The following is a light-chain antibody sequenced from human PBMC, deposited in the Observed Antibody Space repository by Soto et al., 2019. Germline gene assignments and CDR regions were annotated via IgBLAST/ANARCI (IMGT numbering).Light chain of an antibody. CDR2: ANT. J-gene: IGLJ2*01. V-gene: IGLV1-40*01. CDR1: SSYIGAGYD. CDR3: QSYDDSLGGHVI. Sequence: QSVLTQPPSVSGAPGQRVTISCTGSSSYIGAGYDVHWYQQLPGTAPKLLIYANTNRPSGVPDRFSGSKSGTSASLAITGLRAEDEADYYCQSYDDSLGGHVIFGGGTQLTVL.